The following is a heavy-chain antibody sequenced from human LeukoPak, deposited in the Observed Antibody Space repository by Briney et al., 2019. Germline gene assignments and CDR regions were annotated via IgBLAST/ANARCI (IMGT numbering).Heavy chain of an antibody. Sequence: GGSLRLSCAASGFTFSSYATSWVRQAPGKGLEWVSAISGSGGSTYYADSVKGRFTISRDNSKNTLYLQMNSLRAEDTAVYYCAKSTAMVNYFDYWGQGTLVTVSS. CDR1: GFTFSSYA. CDR2: ISGSGGST. J-gene: IGHJ4*02. D-gene: IGHD5-18*01. V-gene: IGHV3-23*01. CDR3: AKSTAMVNYFDY.